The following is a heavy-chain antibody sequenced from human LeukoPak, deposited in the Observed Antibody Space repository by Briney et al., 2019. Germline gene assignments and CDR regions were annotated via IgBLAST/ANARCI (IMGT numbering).Heavy chain of an antibody. D-gene: IGHD3-9*01. J-gene: IGHJ3*02. CDR1: GGSISSYY. CDR3: ASGGATYYDILTDDYNVESDSFDI. CDR2: IYYSGST. Sequence: SETLSLTCTVSGGSISSYYWSWIRQPPGKGLEWIGYIYYSGSTNYKPSLKSRVTISVDTSKNQFSLKLSSVTAADTAVYYCASGGATYYDILTDDYNVESDSFDIWGQGTMVTVSS. V-gene: IGHV4-59*01.